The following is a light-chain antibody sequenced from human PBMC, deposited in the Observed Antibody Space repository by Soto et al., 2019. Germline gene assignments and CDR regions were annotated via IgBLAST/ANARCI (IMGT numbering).Light chain of an antibody. CDR2: GAS. Sequence: EIVMTQSPATLSVSPGERATLSCRASQSVSSNLAWYQQKPGQAPRLLIYGASTRATGIPAKFSGSGSGTEFTLTISSLQSEDFAVYYCQQYNNWLLITFGQGTRLENK. J-gene: IGKJ5*01. CDR3: QQYNNWLLIT. V-gene: IGKV3-15*01. CDR1: QSVSSN.